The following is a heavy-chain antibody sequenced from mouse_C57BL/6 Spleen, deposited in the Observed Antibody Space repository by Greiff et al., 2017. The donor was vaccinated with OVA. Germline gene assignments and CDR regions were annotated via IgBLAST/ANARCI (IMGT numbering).Heavy chain of an antibody. CDR2: IHPNSGST. J-gene: IGHJ2*01. Sequence: QVQLQQPGAELVKPGASVKLSCEASGYTFTSYWMHWVKQRPGQGLEWIGMIHPNSGSTNYNEKFTSKATLTVDKSSSTAYMQLSSLTSEDSAVYYGAREGRDYFDGWGQGTTLTVSS. CDR3: AREGRDYFDG. CDR1: GYTFTSYW. V-gene: IGHV1-64*01.